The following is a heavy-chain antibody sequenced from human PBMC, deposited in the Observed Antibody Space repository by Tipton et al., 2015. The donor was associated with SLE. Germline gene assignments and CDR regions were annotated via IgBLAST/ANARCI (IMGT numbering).Heavy chain of an antibody. Sequence: LRLSCAASGFTFSSHWMYWVRQAPGKGLEWVGYMYNNERTKYNLSLESRVSMSVETSKNQFTLKLTSVTAADTAVYYCARAVGASHYSHLGFDPWGQGTLVTVSS. V-gene: IGHV4-59*11. CDR2: MYNNERT. CDR1: GFTFSSHW. CDR3: ARAVGASHYSHLGFDP. D-gene: IGHD3-10*01. J-gene: IGHJ5*02.